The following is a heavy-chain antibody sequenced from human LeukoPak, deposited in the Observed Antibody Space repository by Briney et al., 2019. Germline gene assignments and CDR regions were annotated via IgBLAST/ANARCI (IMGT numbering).Heavy chain of an antibody. D-gene: IGHD3-22*01. V-gene: IGHV1-69*13. CDR1: GGTFGSYA. J-gene: IGHJ4*02. Sequence: SVKVSCKASGGTFGSYAISWVRQAPGQGLEWMGGIIPIFGTANYAQKFQGRVTITADESTSTAYMELSSLRSEDTAVYYCARATYYYDSSGYYYVFDYWGQGTLVTVSS. CDR3: ARATYYYDSSGYYYVFDY. CDR2: IIPIFGTA.